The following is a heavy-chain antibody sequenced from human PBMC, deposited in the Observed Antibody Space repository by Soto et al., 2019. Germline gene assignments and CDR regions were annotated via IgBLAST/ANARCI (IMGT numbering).Heavy chain of an antibody. CDR1: GFTFSSYG. CDR3: ARERDGYNSNDAFDI. J-gene: IGHJ3*02. V-gene: IGHV3-33*01. D-gene: IGHD1-1*01. CDR2: IWYDGSNK. Sequence: GGSLRLSCAASGFTFSSYGMHWVRQAPGKGLEWVAVIWYDGSNKYYVDSVKGRFTISRDNSKNTLYLQMNSLRAEDTAVYYCARERDGYNSNDAFDIWGQGTMVTVSS.